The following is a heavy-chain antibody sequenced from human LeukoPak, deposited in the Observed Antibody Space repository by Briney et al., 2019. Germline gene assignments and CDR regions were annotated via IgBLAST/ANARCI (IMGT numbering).Heavy chain of an antibody. Sequence: GGSLRLSCAASGFTFSSYEMNWVRQAPGKGLEWVSYISSSGSTIYYADSVKGRFTISRDNAKNSLYLQMNSLRAEDTAVYYCAREDCSGGSCYPGYYYYYGMDVWGKGTTVTVSS. CDR2: ISSSGSTI. CDR1: GFTFSSYE. V-gene: IGHV3-48*03. CDR3: AREDCSGGSCYPGYYYYYGMDV. D-gene: IGHD2-15*01. J-gene: IGHJ6*04.